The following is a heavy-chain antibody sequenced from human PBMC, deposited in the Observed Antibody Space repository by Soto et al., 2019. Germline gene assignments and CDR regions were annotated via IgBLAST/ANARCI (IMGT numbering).Heavy chain of an antibody. CDR1: GASVSSNTAS. Sequence: SQTLSLTCATSGASVSSNTASWNWIRQSPSRGLEWLRRTYFRSKWYNDYAVSVESRIIINPDTSNNQFSLQLNSVTPEDTAVYFSAKGDNLGPKAGYAFDPWGQGIMVTVSS. V-gene: IGHV6-1*01. J-gene: IGHJ5*02. D-gene: IGHD5-12*01. CDR3: AKGDNLGPKAGYAFDP. CDR2: TYFRSKWYN.